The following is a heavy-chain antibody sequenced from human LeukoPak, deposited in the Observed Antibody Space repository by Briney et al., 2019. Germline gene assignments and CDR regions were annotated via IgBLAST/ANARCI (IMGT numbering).Heavy chain of an antibody. CDR1: GFTFSTYT. J-gene: IGHJ4*02. CDR2: IGSSGGGI. V-gene: IGHV3-23*01. Sequence: GGSLRLSCAASGFTFSTYTMYWVRHPPGKRLEWVSIIGSSGGGIHYADSVKGRFTISRDDSKNALYLQMNSLRVEDTAVYYCAIDPNWGTHSWGQGVLVTVSS. D-gene: IGHD7-27*01. CDR3: AIDPNWGTHS.